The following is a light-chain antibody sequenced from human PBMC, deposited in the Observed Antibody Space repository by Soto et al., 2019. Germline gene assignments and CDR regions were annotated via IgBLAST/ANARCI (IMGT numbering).Light chain of an antibody. V-gene: IGKV1-9*01. CDR1: QDISTH. Sequence: DIPLTQSPSFLSASVGDRVTITCRASQDISTHLAWNQQKPGRAPKLLIFSASTLQSGVPSGFSGSGSGTEFTLTISSLQPEDFATYYCQQVKHYPLTFGGGTKVEIK. CDR3: QQVKHYPLT. CDR2: SAS. J-gene: IGKJ4*01.